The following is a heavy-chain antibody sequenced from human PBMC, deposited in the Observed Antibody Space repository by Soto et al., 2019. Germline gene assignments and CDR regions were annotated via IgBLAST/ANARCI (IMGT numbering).Heavy chain of an antibody. J-gene: IGHJ4*02. CDR1: GASISRYY. D-gene: IGHD3-22*01. Sequence: ASETLSLTCTVSGASISRYYWSWIRQSPGRGLEWIGYLYYTGSTNYNPSLKSRVTISVDTSKNQFSLTVTSVTAADTAVYFCERHSTWLLLSDFWGQGTLVT. CDR2: LYYTGST. V-gene: IGHV4-59*08. CDR3: ERHSTWLLLSDF.